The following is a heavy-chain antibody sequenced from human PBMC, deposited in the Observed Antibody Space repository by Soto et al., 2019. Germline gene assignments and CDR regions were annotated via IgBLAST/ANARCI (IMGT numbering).Heavy chain of an antibody. CDR1: GFTFISYA. J-gene: IGHJ4*02. CDR2: ISGGGGRT. D-gene: IGHD3-10*01. V-gene: IGHV3-23*01. Sequence: EVQLLESGGGLVQPGGSLRLSCAASGFTFISYAMSWVRQAQGKGLEWVSAISGGGGRTYYADSVKGRFTISRDNSKNALYLQMNSLSAEDTAVYYCAKDHQLWFGELLWDYWGQGTLVTVSS. CDR3: AKDHQLWFGELLWDY.